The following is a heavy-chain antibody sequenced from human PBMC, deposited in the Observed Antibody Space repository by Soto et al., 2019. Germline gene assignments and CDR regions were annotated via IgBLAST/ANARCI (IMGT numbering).Heavy chain of an antibody. V-gene: IGHV1-69*10. D-gene: IGHD3-10*01. J-gene: IGHJ6*02. Sequence: ASVKVSCKASGGTFSSYAISWVRQAPGQGLEWMGGIIPILGIANYEQKIQGRVTITADKSTSTAYMELSSLRSEDTAVYYCARDRNYYGSGSYYYGMDVWGQGTTVTVSS. CDR1: GGTFSSYA. CDR2: IIPILGIA. CDR3: ARDRNYYGSGSYYYGMDV.